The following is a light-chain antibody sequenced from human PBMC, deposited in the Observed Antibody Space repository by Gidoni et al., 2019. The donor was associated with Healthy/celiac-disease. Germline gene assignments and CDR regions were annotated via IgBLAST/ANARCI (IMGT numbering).Light chain of an antibody. V-gene: IGKV1-5*03. Sequence: IPMPQSPSTLSASVGDRVTITCRASHSISSWLAWYQQKPGKAPKLLIYKASSLESGVPSRFSGSGSGTEFTLTISSLQPDDFATYYCQQYNSYSRTFGQGTKVEIK. CDR1: HSISSW. CDR2: KAS. CDR3: QQYNSYSRT. J-gene: IGKJ1*01.